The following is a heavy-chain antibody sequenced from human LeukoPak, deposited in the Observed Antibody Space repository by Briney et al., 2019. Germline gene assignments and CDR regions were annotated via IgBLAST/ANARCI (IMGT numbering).Heavy chain of an antibody. D-gene: IGHD3-10*01. CDR3: TTDLGTYYHGSQRLIPIDY. Sequence: GGSLRLSCAASGFTFSNAWMNWVRQAPGKGLEWIGRIKSKTDGETTNYAEPVRGRFTISRDDSKSAVYLQMNSLKIEDTAVYYCTTDLGTYYHGSQRLIPIDYWGQGTLVTVSS. J-gene: IGHJ4*02. CDR1: GFTFSNAW. CDR2: IKSKTDGETT. V-gene: IGHV3-15*07.